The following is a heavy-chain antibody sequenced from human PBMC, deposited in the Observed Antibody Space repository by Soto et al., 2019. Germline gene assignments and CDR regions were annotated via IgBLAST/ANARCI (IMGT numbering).Heavy chain of an antibody. CDR2: IIPIFGTA. CDR3: ANGSGSYYNGYYYYGMDV. J-gene: IGHJ6*02. CDR1: GGTFSSYS. V-gene: IGHV1-69*13. D-gene: IGHD3-10*01. Sequence: SVKVSCKASGGTFSSYSISWARQAPGEGLEWMGGIIPIFGTANYAQKFQGRVTITADESTSTAYMELSSLRSEDTAVYYCANGSGSYYNGYYYYGMDVWGQGTTVTVSS.